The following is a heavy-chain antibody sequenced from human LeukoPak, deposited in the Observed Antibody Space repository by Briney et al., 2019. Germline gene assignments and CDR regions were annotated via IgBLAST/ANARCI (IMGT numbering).Heavy chain of an antibody. D-gene: IGHD4-17*01. Sequence: PGGSLTLSCVASGFTFRSYAMHWVRQAPGKGLEWVALISDDGSKKYTPDSVKGRFAISRDNSKNTLHLQMSRLRVEDTAVYYCAKDEGYGDFVGWLDSWGQGTLVTVSS. CDR2: ISDDGSKK. CDR1: GFTFRSYA. CDR3: AKDEGYGDFVGWLDS. V-gene: IGHV3-30*18. J-gene: IGHJ5*01.